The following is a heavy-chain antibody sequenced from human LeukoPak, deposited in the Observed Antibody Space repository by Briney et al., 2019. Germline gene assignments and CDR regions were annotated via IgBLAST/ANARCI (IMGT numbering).Heavy chain of an antibody. D-gene: IGHD6-13*01. Sequence: SETLSLTCTVSGGSISTYYWSWIRQPPGKGLEWIGYIYNSGSTNYNPSPKSRVTISVDTSKNQFSLKLSSVTAADTAVYYCARENSNSWYLDYWGQGTLVTVSS. V-gene: IGHV4-59*01. CDR1: GGSISTYY. J-gene: IGHJ4*02. CDR2: IYNSGST. CDR3: ARENSNSWYLDY.